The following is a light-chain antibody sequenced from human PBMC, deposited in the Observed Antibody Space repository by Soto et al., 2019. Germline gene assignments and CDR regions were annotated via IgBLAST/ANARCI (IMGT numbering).Light chain of an antibody. CDR3: NSYTNNNTFV. V-gene: IGLV2-14*01. Sequence: QSALTQPASVSGSPGQSITISCTGTSSDVGGYNYVSWFQQHPGKAPKLMIYEVSNRPSGVSNRFSGSRSGNTASLTISGLQSEDEAEYYCNSYTNNNTFVFGTGTKLTAL. CDR2: EVS. CDR1: SSDVGGYNY. J-gene: IGLJ1*01.